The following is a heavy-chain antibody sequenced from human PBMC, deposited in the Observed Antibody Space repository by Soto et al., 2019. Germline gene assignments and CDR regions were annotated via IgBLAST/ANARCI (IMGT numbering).Heavy chain of an antibody. CDR2: INHSGSS. V-gene: IGHV4-34*01. D-gene: IGHD4-17*01. Sequence: SETLSLTCTVSGGSISSYYWSWIRQPPGKGLEWIGEINHSGSSNYNPSLKSRVTISVDTSKNQFALRLSSVTAADTAVYYCARPRGQSTGMTNLDYWGQGTLVTVSS. J-gene: IGHJ4*02. CDR3: ARPRGQSTGMTNLDY. CDR1: GGSISSYY.